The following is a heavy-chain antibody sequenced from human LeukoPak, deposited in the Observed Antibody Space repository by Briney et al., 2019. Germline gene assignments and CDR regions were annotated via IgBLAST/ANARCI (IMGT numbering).Heavy chain of an antibody. CDR2: ISGSGGST. D-gene: IGHD3-22*01. J-gene: IGHJ6*03. CDR3: AKAVSSLDFYYDRSGYSKGYYYYYYMDV. CDR1: GFTFSSYA. V-gene: IGHV3-23*01. Sequence: PGGSLRLSCAASGFTFSSYAMSWVRQAPGKGLEWVSAISGSGGSTYYADSVKGRFTTSRDNSKNTLYLQMNSLRAEDTAVYSCAKAVSSLDFYYDRSGYSKGYYYYYYMDVGGKGTRVTVSS.